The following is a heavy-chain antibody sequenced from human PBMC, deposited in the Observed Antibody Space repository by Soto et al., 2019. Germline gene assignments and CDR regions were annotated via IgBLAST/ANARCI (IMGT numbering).Heavy chain of an antibody. CDR1: GFTFSSSA. V-gene: IGHV3-23*01. CDR2: ISGTGSNT. Sequence: EVQLLESGGDLVQPGGSLRLSCAASGFTFSSSAVTWVRQAPGKGLEWVSAISGTGSNTNYADSVKGRFTISRDNSRDTVYLQMNSLRAEDTAVYYCATNVGAPPSHGMDVWGQGTTVTVSS. J-gene: IGHJ6*02. D-gene: IGHD1-26*01. CDR3: ATNVGAPPSHGMDV.